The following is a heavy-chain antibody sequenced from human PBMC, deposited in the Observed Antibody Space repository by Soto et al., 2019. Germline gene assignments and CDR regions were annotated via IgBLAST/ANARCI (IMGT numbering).Heavy chain of an antibody. V-gene: IGHV3-23*01. CDR1: GFTFSSYA. D-gene: IGHD6-6*01. Sequence: RGSLRLSCAASGFTFSSYAMSWVRQAPGKGLEWVSAISGSGGSTYYADSVKGRFTISRDNSKNTLYLQMNSLRAEDTAVYYCAKDQGSSSSHFDYWGQGTLVTVSS. J-gene: IGHJ4*02. CDR2: ISGSGGST. CDR3: AKDQGSSSSHFDY.